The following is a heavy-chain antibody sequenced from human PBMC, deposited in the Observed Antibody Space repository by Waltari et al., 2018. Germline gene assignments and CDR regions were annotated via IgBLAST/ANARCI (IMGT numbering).Heavy chain of an antibody. D-gene: IGHD6-19*01. Sequence: QVQLQQWGAGLLKPSETLSLTCGVYGGSFSGYYWSWIRQPPGKGLEWIGEINHSGSTNYNPSLKSRVTISVDTSKNQFSLKLSSVTAADTAVYYCARRMWQWLFFDYWGQGTLVTVSS. V-gene: IGHV4-34*01. CDR1: GGSFSGYY. CDR3: ARRMWQWLFFDY. J-gene: IGHJ4*02. CDR2: INHSGST.